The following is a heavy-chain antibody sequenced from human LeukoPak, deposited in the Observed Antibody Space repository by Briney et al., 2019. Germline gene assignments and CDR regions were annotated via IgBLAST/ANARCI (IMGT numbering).Heavy chain of an antibody. CDR3: VRDYYDSSDLDY. D-gene: IGHD3-22*01. V-gene: IGHV3-30*02. CDR1: GFTFSSYG. CDR2: IRYDGSNK. Sequence: GGSLRLSCAASGFTFSSYGMHWVRQAPGKGLEWVAFIRYDGSNKYYADSVKGRFTISRDNSKNTLYLQMNSLRAEDTAVYYCVRDYYDSSDLDYWGQGTLVTVSS. J-gene: IGHJ4*02.